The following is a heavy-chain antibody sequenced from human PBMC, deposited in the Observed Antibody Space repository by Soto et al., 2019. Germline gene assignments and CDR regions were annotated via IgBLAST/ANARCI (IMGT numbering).Heavy chain of an antibody. V-gene: IGHV1-69*12. J-gene: IGHJ5*02. CDR3: ARDYDPPGYRSGWGWFDP. CDR1: GGTFSNYA. CDR2: IIPMFSTV. D-gene: IGHD6-19*01. Sequence: QVQLVQSGAEVKKPGSSVKVFCKASGGTFSNYAISWVRQAPGQGLEWMGGIIPMFSTVDYAQKFQDRVTITEDESTGTAYMELSSLRSEDTAVYYCARDYDPPGYRSGWGWFDPWGQGTLVIVSS.